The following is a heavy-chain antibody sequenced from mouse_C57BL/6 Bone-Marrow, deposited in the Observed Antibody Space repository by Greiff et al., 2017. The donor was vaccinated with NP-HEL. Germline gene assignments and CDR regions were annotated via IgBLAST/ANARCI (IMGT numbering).Heavy chain of an antibody. D-gene: IGHD2-2*01. CDR2: IYPGRGST. J-gene: IGHJ2*01. CDR3: ARGGVRGDY. CDR1: GYTFTSYW. Sequence: VQLQQPGAELVKPGASVKMSCKASGYTFTSYWITWVKQRPGQGLEWIGDIYPGRGSTNYNETFNSKATLTVDTSSSTAYMQLSSLTSEDSAVYYCARGGVRGDYWGQGTTLTVSS. V-gene: IGHV1-55*01.